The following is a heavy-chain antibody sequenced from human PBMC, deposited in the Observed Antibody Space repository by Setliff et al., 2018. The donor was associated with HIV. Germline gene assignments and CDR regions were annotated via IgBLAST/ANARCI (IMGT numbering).Heavy chain of an antibody. CDR3: ARRSPGGGYYMDV. CDR2: IYSSGST. V-gene: IGHV4-61*02. CDR1: GGSISSGNYY. D-gene: IGHD3-16*01. Sequence: SETLSLTCTVSGGSISSGNYYWSWIRQPAGKGLEWIGRIYSSGSTNYNPSLKSRVTISLDTSKNQFSLNLSSVTAADTAVYYCARRSPGGGYYMDVWGKGTTVTVSS. J-gene: IGHJ6*03.